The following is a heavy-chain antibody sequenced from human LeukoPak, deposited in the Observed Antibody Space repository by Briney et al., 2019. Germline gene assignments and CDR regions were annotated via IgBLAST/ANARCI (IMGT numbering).Heavy chain of an antibody. J-gene: IGHJ4*02. CDR3: ARDGISLGYFDY. CDR2: IIPIFGTA. D-gene: IGHD1-26*01. V-gene: IGHV1-69*05. Sequence: GASVKVSCKASGGTFSSYAISWVRQAPGQGLEWMGGIIPIFGTANYAQKFQGRVTITTDESTSTAYMELSSLRSEDTAVYYCARDGISLGYFDYWGQGTLVTVSS. CDR1: GGTFSSYA.